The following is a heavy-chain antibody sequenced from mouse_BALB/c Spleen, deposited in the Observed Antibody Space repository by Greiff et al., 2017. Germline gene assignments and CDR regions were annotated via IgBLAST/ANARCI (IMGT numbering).Heavy chain of an antibody. V-gene: IGHV5-6-4*01. CDR1: GFTFSSYT. Sequence: DVQLVESGGGLVKPGGSLKLSCAASGFTFSSYTMSWVRQTPEKRLEWVATISSGGSYTYYPDSVKGRFTISRDNAKNTLYLQMSSLKSEDTAMYYCTRGDGPFAYWGQGTLVTVSA. CDR3: TRGDGPFAY. J-gene: IGHJ3*01. CDR2: ISSGGSYT. D-gene: IGHD2-3*01.